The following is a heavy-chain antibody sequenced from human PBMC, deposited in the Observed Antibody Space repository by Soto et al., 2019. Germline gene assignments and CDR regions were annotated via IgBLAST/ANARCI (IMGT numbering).Heavy chain of an antibody. CDR1: GVSITRGGSY. Sequence: SETLSLTCTVSGVSITRGGSYWGWVRQRPGKGLEWLGYIHYDGATYYNPTFKSRVAISSDSSKNQFSLKMTSVAASDTALYYCARSRVGHTSPTDFWGQGILVTVSS. D-gene: IGHD1-26*01. V-gene: IGHV4-31*03. J-gene: IGHJ4*02. CDR3: ARSRVGHTSPTDF. CDR2: IHYDGAT.